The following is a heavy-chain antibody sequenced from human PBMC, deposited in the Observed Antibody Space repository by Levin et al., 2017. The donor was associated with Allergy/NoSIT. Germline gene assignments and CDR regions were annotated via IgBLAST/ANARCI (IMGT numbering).Heavy chain of an antibody. V-gene: IGHV3-23*01. J-gene: IGHJ4*02. Sequence: PGGSLRLSCAASGFTFSSYAMSWVRQAPGKGLEWVSAISGSGGSTYYADSVKGRFTISRDNSKNTLYLQMNSLRAEDTAVYYCAKGGAGTKVVAATPFDYWGQGTLVTVSS. CDR3: AKGGAGTKVVAATPFDY. CDR1: GFTFSSYA. CDR2: ISGSGGST. D-gene: IGHD2-15*01.